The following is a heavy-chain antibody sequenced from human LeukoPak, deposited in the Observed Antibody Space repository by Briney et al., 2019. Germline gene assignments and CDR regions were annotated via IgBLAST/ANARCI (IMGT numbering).Heavy chain of an antibody. Sequence: SETLSLTCAVYGGSFSGYYWSWIRQPAGKGLEWIGRIYTSGSTNYNPSLKSRVTMSVDTSKNQFSLKLSSVTAADTAVYYCARDNSSGWYAWFDPWGQGTLVTVSS. J-gene: IGHJ5*02. V-gene: IGHV4-4*07. CDR2: IYTSGST. CDR3: ARDNSSGWYAWFDP. CDR1: GGSFSGYY. D-gene: IGHD6-19*01.